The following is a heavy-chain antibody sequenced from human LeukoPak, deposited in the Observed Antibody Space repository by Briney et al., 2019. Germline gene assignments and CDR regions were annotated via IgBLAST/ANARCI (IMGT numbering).Heavy chain of an antibody. CDR2: ISYDGSNK. CDR1: GFTFSSYG. J-gene: IGHJ6*02. CDR3: ARLSVHGSGSYLYYGMDV. D-gene: IGHD3-10*01. Sequence: GGSLRLSCAASGFTFSSYGTHWVRQAPGKGLEWVAVISYDGSNKYYADSVKGRFTISRDNSKNTLYLQMGSLRAEDMAVYYCARLSVHGSGSYLYYGMDVWGQGTTVTVSS. V-gene: IGHV3-30*19.